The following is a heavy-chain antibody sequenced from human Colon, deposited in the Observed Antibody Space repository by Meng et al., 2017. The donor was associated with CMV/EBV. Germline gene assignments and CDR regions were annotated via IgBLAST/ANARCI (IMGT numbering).Heavy chain of an antibody. V-gene: IGHV4-34*01. CDR2: INHNGIT. D-gene: IGHD3-3*01. CDR1: GVPPSGYH. Sequence: SKPLSPPCAVSGVPPSGYHWSWIRQAPGKDLEWIGDINHNGITKYNPSLKSRLTILVDMSENEFSLRLSSVTAADTAVYYCARQIWSGSLYNWFDPWGQGTLVTVSS. CDR3: ARQIWSGSLYNWFDP. J-gene: IGHJ5*02.